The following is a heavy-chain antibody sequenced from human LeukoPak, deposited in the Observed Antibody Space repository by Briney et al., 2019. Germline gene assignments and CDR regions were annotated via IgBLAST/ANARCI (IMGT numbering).Heavy chain of an antibody. CDR2: INAGNGNT. Sequence: ASVKVSCKASGYTFTSYAMHWVRQAPGQRLEWMGWINAGNGNTKYSQEFQGRVTMTRDTSISTAYMELSRLRSDDTAVYYCARDITYYYGLGTYGYWGQGTLVTVSS. D-gene: IGHD3-10*01. CDR1: GYTFTSYA. V-gene: IGHV1-3*01. CDR3: ARDITYYYGLGTYGY. J-gene: IGHJ4*02.